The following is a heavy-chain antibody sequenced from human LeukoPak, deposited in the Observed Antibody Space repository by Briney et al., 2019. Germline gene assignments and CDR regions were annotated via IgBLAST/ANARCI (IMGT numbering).Heavy chain of an antibody. CDR2: ITDSSSII. CDR3: ARDRLIGGRFGELSN. Sequence: GGSLRLSCAASGFTFSSYSMNWVRQAPGRGLQWVSYITDSSSIIYYADSVKGRFTISRDNAKNLLYLEMNSLRAEDTAVYYCARDRLIGGRFGELSNWGQGTLVTVSS. CDR1: GFTFSSYS. D-gene: IGHD3-10*01. V-gene: IGHV3-48*04. J-gene: IGHJ4*02.